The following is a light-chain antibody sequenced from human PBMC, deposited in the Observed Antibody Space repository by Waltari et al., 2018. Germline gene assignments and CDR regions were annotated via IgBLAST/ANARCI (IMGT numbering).Light chain of an antibody. V-gene: IGKV3-20*01. Sequence: SCRASQTVGKALTWYQQKPGQAPRLLIYDTSRRAPGIPDRFIGSVFGTDFSLTISRLEPEDFAVYYCQKYDRLPATFGQGTKVEIK. J-gene: IGKJ1*01. CDR2: DTS. CDR3: QKYDRLPAT. CDR1: QTVGKA.